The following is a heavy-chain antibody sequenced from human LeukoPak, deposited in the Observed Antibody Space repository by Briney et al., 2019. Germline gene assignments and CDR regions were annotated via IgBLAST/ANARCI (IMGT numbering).Heavy chain of an antibody. CDR3: ARDAWSYYDSSGYLLPGSNHMDV. J-gene: IGHJ6*02. CDR2: IIPILGIA. Sequence: ASVKVSCKASGGTFSSYAISWVRQAPGQGLEWMGRIIPILGIANYAQKFQGRVTITADKSTSTAYMELSSLRSEDTAVYYCARDAWSYYDSSGYLLPGSNHMDVWGQGTTVTVSS. D-gene: IGHD3-22*01. V-gene: IGHV1-69*04. CDR1: GGTFSSYA.